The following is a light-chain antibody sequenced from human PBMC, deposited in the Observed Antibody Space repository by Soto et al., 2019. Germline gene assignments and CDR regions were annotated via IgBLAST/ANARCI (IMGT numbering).Light chain of an antibody. Sequence: DIPMTQSPSSLSASVGDRVTITCRASQSISNYLNWYQRKPGKAPMLLISAASSLQSGVPSSFSGSGPGTDFTSTISSLQPDDFATYFCQQSYSSPVTFGGGTMVEL. V-gene: IGKV1-39*01. CDR1: QSISNY. CDR3: QQSYSSPVT. CDR2: AAS. J-gene: IGKJ4*01.